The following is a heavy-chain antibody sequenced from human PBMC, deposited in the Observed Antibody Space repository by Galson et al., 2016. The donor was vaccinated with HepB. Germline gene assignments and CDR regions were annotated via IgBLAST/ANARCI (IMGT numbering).Heavy chain of an antibody. CDR3: ARDRGSGRHFLDS. CDR2: TYYRSRWYN. Sequence: CAISGDSVSSYSGAWDWLRQSPSRGLEWLGRTYYRSRWYNDYAGSVKGRITIEADTSKNLFSLQLTSVTVADTAVYYCARDRGSGRHFLDSWGQGTLV. V-gene: IGHV6-1*01. J-gene: IGHJ4*02. CDR1: GDSVSSYSGA. D-gene: IGHD3-10*01.